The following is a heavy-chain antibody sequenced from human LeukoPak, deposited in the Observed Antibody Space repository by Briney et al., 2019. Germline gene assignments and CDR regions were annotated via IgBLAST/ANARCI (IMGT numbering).Heavy chain of an antibody. CDR2: INPNSGGT. Sequence: PGGSLRLSCAASGFTFSSYGMHWVRQAPGQGLEWMGWINPNSGGTNYAQKFQGRVTMTSDTSISTGYMELSRLRSDDTAVYYCASKGAGYCTSTSCQGAFDIWGQGAMVTVSS. CDR1: GFTFSSYG. D-gene: IGHD2-2*01. CDR3: ASKGAGYCTSTSCQGAFDI. J-gene: IGHJ3*02. V-gene: IGHV1-2*02.